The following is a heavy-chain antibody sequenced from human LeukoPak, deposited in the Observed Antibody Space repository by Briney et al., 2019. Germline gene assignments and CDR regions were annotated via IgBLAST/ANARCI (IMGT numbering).Heavy chain of an antibody. V-gene: IGHV1-2*06. Sequence: GASVKVSCKASGYTFTGYYMHWVRQAPGQGLEWMGRINPNSGGTNYAQKFQGRVTMTRDTSISTAYMELSRLRSDDTAVYYCARDAYYYDSGSYSQVYYYYMDVWGKGTTVTVSS. CDR3: ARDAYYYDSGSYSQVYYYYMDV. CDR2: INPNSGGT. J-gene: IGHJ6*03. D-gene: IGHD3-10*01. CDR1: GYTFTGYY.